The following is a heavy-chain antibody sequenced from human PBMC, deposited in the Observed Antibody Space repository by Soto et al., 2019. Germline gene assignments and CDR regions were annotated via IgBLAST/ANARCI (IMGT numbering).Heavy chain of an antibody. CDR3: ARDPNGAYSSNYYFDY. CDR1: GGTFSSYA. Sequence: QVQLVQSGAEVKKPGSSVKVSCKASGGTFSSYAISWVRQAPGQGLEWMGGIIPIFGTANYAQKFQGRVTITADESTSKAYMELSSLRSEDTAVYYCARDPNGAYSSNYYFDYWGQGTLVTVSS. J-gene: IGHJ4*02. D-gene: IGHD6-13*01. V-gene: IGHV1-69*01. CDR2: IIPIFGTA.